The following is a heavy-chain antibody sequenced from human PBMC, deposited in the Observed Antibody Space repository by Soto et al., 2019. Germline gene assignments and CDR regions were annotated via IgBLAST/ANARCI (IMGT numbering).Heavy chain of an antibody. CDR1: GGSISSSSYS. CDR3: VRHASNMDSSGWYPPAFDI. Sequence: SETLSLTCTVSGGSISSSSYSWGWIRQPPGKGLEWIGSIYYSGSTYYNPSLKSRVTISVDTSKNQFSLKLSPVTAADTAVYYCVRHASNMDSSGWYPPAFDIWGQGTMVTVSS. J-gene: IGHJ3*02. V-gene: IGHV4-39*01. D-gene: IGHD6-19*01. CDR2: IYYSGST.